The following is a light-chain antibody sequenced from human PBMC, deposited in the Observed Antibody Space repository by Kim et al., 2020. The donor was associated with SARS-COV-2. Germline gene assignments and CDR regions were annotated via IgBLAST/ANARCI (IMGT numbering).Light chain of an antibody. CDR2: YDS. V-gene: IGLV3-21*04. CDR3: QVWDSSSDHWV. Sequence: AAGKTARITSGGNNIGSKSVQGYQQKPGQAPVLVIYYDSDRPSGIPERFSGSNSGNTATLTISRVEAGDEADYYCQVWDSSSDHWVFGGGTQLTVL. CDR1: NIGSKS. J-gene: IGLJ3*02.